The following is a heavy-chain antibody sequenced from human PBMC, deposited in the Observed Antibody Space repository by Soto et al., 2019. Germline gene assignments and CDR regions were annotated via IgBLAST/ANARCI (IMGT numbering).Heavy chain of an antibody. CDR1: GDSVSSNSAA. Sequence: PSQNLGLTCSISGDSVSSNSAAWNWLRQSPSGSVEWLGRTYYRSKWYNDYAVSVKSRITINPDTSKNQFSLQLNSVTPEDTAVYYCARGRAAAGMGALDYWGRGSLVTVS. CDR2: TYYRSKWYN. CDR3: ARGRAAAGMGALDY. J-gene: IGHJ4*02. V-gene: IGHV6-1*01. D-gene: IGHD6-13*01.